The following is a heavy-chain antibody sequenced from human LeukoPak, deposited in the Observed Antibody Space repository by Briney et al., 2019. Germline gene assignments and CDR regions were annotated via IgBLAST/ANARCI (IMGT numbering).Heavy chain of an antibody. D-gene: IGHD3-3*01. Sequence: ASVKVSCKASGYTFTSYGISWVRQAPGQGLEWMGWISAYNGNTNYAQKLQGRVTMTTDTSTSTAYMELRSLRSDDTAVYYCARTGFRSGYFLPGYYYMDVWGKGTTVTVSS. CDR2: ISAYNGNT. CDR3: ARTGFRSGYFLPGYYYMDV. V-gene: IGHV1-18*01. J-gene: IGHJ6*03. CDR1: GYTFTSYG.